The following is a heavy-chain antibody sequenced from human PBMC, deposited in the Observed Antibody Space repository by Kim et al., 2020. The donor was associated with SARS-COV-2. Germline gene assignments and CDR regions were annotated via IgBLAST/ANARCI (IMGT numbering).Heavy chain of an antibody. J-gene: IGHJ3*02. CDR2: ITSESSTI. V-gene: IGHV3-48*02. CDR1: GFTFSSYS. Sequence: GGSLRLSCVASGFTFSSYSMNWVRQAPGKGLEWVSYITSESSTIYQADSVKGRFTISRDNAKNSLYLQMNNLRDEDTAVYYCARERSTGWYEKYAFDIWGQGTMVIVSS. D-gene: IGHD6-19*01. CDR3: ARERSTGWYEKYAFDI.